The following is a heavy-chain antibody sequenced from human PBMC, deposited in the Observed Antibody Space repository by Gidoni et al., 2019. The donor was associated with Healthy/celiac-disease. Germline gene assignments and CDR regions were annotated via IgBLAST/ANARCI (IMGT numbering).Heavy chain of an antibody. D-gene: IGHD6-13*01. J-gene: IGHJ4*02. CDR3: ASSEAAAGTIAVAGEEGDLNY. Sequence: EVQLLESGGGLVQPGGSLRLSCAASGFTFSSYDMSWVRQAPGKGLEVVSAIRCSGGSTYYADSLKGRFTISRDNSKNTLYLQMNSLRAEYTAVYYCASSEAAAGTIAVAGEEGDLNYWGQGTLVTVSS. CDR1: GFTFSSYD. V-gene: IGHV3-23*01. CDR2: IRCSGGST.